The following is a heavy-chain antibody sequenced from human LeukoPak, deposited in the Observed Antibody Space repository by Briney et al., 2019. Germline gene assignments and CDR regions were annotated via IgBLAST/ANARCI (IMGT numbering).Heavy chain of an antibody. J-gene: IGHJ1*01. CDR2: ISGSGAYT. D-gene: IGHD3-10*01. V-gene: IGHV3-23*01. CDR1: GFTFSSYA. Sequence: GSLRLSCAASGFTFSSYAMSWVRQAPGKGLEWVSTISGSGAYTYYADSVKGRFTISRDNSKNTLYLQMNSLRAEDTAVYYCAKYFASGSYYKLPHWGQGTLVTVSS. CDR3: AKYFASGSYYKLPH.